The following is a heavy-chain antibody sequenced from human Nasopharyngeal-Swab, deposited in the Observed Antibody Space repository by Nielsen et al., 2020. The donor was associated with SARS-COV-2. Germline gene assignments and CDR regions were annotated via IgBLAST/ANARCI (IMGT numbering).Heavy chain of an antibody. Sequence: SLKISCAASGFAFEHYAMYWVRQGPGKGLEWVSQISWNSGTKGYVDSVKGRFTISGDNAKNSLYLQMNSLRTEDTALYYCAKSLGGYDTSGFWDGLDVWGQGTTVTVSS. CDR1: GFAFEHYA. CDR2: ISWNSGTK. CDR3: AKSLGGYDTSGFWDGLDV. J-gene: IGHJ6*02. V-gene: IGHV3-9*01. D-gene: IGHD3-22*01.